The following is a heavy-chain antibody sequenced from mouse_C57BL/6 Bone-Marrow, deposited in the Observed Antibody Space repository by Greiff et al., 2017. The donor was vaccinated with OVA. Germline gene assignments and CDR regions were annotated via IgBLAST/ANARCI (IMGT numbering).Heavy chain of an antibody. CDR1: GFTFSSYA. V-gene: IGHV5-9-1*02. Sequence: EVHLVESGEGLVKPGGSLKLSCAASGFTFSSYAMSWVRQTPEKRLEWVAYISSGGDYIYYADTVKGRFTISRDNARNTLYLQMSSLKSEDTAMYYCTREGSFWFAYWGQGTLVTVSA. CDR3: TREGSFWFAY. CDR2: ISSGGDYI. D-gene: IGHD6-1*01. J-gene: IGHJ3*01.